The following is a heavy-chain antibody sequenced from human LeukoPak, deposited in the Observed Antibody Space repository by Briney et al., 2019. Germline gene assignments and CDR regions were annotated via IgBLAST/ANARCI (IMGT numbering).Heavy chain of an antibody. CDR1: GDSINSSSYY. CDR3: ARQGSGYAH. J-gene: IGHJ4*02. CDR2: IYYSGST. D-gene: IGHD5-12*01. V-gene: IGHV4-39*07. Sequence: SETLSLTCTVSGDSINSSSYYWDWIRQPPGKGLEWIGSIYYSGSTYYNPSLKSRVTISVDTSKNQFSLKLSSVTAADTAVYYCARQGSGYAHWGQGTLVTVSS.